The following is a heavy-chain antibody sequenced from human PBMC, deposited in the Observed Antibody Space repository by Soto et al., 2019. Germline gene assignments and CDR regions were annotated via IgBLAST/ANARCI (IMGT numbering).Heavy chain of an antibody. Sequence: ESGPTLVNPTQTLTLTCTFSGFSLSTSGVGVGWIRQPPGKALEWLALIYWNDDKRYSPSLKSRLTITKDPSKNQVVLTMTNMDPLHTVTYFGVDRSYRKGNTYWGKGTLATAS. D-gene: IGHD1-26*01. V-gene: IGHV2-5*01. J-gene: IGHJ4*02. CDR1: GFSLSTSGVG. CDR2: IYWNDDK. CDR3: VDRSYRKGNTY.